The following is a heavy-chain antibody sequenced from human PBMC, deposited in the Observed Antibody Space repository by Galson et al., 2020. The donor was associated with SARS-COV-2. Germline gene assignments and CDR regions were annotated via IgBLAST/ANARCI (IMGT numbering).Heavy chain of an antibody. D-gene: IGHD6-19*01. Sequence: SETLSLTCNVSGGSIGTYYWSWIRQPPGKELEWIGYIYHDGGTNCDPSLKSRVTMSVDTSKNQFSLKLNSVTAADTAVYYCARARAMAGSYRQQVIDYWGQGTLVTVSS. V-gene: IGHV4-59*01. CDR3: ARARAMAGSYRQQVIDY. CDR1: GGSIGTYY. CDR2: IYHDGGT. J-gene: IGHJ4*02.